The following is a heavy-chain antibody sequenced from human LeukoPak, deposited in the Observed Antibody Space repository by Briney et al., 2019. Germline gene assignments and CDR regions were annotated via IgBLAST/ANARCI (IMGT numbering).Heavy chain of an antibody. J-gene: IGHJ5*02. CDR3: VRGSRGPDT. V-gene: IGHV3-74*01. CDR2: INNDGSDT. CDR1: GFTFGSYW. D-gene: IGHD5-12*01. Sequence: GGSLRLSCAASGFTFGSYWMHWVRQAPGEGLVWVSRINNDGSDTVYADSVNGRFTTSRDNAKNTLYLQMNSLRSEDTAVYYCVRGSRGPDTWGQGTLVTVSS.